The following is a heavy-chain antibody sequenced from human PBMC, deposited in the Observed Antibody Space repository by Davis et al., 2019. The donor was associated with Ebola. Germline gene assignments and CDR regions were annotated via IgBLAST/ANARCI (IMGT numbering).Heavy chain of an antibody. CDR1: GFTFSSYS. J-gene: IGHJ4*02. CDR3: ARDQVQDVVVVAATQY. D-gene: IGHD2-15*01. Sequence: GASLRLSCAASGFTFSSYSMNWVRQAPEKGLEWVANIKQDGSEKYYVDSVKGRFTISRDNAKNSLYLQMNSLRAEDTAVYYCARDQVQDVVVVAATQYWGQGTLVTVSS. V-gene: IGHV3-7*01. CDR2: IKQDGSEK.